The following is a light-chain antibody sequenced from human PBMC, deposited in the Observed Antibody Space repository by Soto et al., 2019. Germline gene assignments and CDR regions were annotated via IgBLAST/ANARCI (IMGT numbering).Light chain of an antibody. CDR2: DAS. CDR3: QQFNSYAIT. CDR1: QGISSA. V-gene: IGKV1-13*02. Sequence: AIQLTQSPSSLSASVVDRVTITCRASQGISSALAWYQQKPGKAPKLLIYDASSVESGVPSRFRGSGSGTDFTLPISRLRPEDFATYSCQQFNSYAITSGQGTRLVIK. J-gene: IGKJ5*01.